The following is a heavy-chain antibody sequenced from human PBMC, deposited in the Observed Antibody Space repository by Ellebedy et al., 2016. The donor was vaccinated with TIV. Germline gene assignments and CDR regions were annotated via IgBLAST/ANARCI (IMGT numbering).Heavy chain of an antibody. D-gene: IGHD2-2*01. J-gene: IGHJ4*02. CDR2: IDVSGATI. CDR1: GGSISSYASY. V-gene: IGHV3-11*01. CDR3: ARKVGFDY. Sequence: LSLTCFVSGGSISSYASYWGWIRQAPGKGLEWIAYIDVSGATIKYADSVKGRFTISRDNAKNSVDLQMNSLRVEDTALYYCARKVGFDYWGQGTLVTVSS.